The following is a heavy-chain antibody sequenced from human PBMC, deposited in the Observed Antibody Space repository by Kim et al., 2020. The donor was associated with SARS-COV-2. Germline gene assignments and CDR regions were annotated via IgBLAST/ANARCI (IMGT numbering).Heavy chain of an antibody. CDR3: ARKLGGSDSQGY. Sequence: TYNADSVRGRFTISGDNSKNTVHLQMNGLRVEDTAVYFCARKLGGSDSQGYWGQRTLVTVSS. CDR2: T. J-gene: IGHJ4*02. D-gene: IGHD1-26*01. V-gene: IGHV3-53*01.